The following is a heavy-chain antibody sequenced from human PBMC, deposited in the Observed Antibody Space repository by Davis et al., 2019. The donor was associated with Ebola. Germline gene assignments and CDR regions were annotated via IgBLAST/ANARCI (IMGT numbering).Heavy chain of an antibody. CDR2: INPNSGGT. J-gene: IGHJ4*02. CDR1: GYTFTGYY. D-gene: IGHD7-27*01. CDR3: ARDGSTSNQKSGELDY. V-gene: IGHV1-2*02. Sequence: AASVKVSCTASGYTFTGYYIHWVRQAPGQGLEWMGWINPNSGGTNYAQKFQGRVTLTRDTSISTAYMELSRLRSDDTAVYYCARDGSTSNQKSGELDYWGQGPLVTVSS.